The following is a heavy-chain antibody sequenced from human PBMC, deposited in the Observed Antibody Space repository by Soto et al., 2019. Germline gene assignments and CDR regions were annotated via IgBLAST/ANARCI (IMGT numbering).Heavy chain of an antibody. CDR2: IYYSGNT. Sequence: QLQLKGSGPGLVTPSETLSLTCTVSGGSISTSRFYWGWIRQTPGKVLEWIGSIYYSGNTYYNPSLKIRVTISVDTPKNQFSLKLKAVTASDTAVYYCARHSYSSGWCVDSWGLGTLVTVSS. CDR1: GGSISTSRFY. CDR3: ARHSYSSGWCVDS. J-gene: IGHJ4*02. D-gene: IGHD6-13*01. V-gene: IGHV4-39*01.